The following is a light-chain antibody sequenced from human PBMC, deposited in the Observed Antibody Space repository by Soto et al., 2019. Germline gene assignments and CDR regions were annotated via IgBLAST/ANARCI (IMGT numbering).Light chain of an antibody. J-gene: IGKJ1*01. V-gene: IGKV3D-20*02. CDR1: QSVSSTY. CDR2: GAS. CDR3: RGRRHCSWK. Sequence: EIVLAQSPGTLSLSPGERSTLSCRASQSVSSTYLAWYRHKPGQAPRLLIYGASSRAAGIPDRFSGSGSGTDFPISIGCLETVDVAVSDCRGRRHCSWKCGQGTKGDIK.